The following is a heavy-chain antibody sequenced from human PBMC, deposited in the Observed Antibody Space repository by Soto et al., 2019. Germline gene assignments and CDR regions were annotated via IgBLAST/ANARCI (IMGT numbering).Heavy chain of an antibody. CDR1: GYTFTIYW. D-gene: IGHD4-17*01. CDR2: IYPSDSDT. CDR3: ARPANTVADHFDL. Sequence: PGDSLKISCLVSGYTFTIYWIGWVRQMPGKGLEWMGIIYPSDSDTRYSPSFQGQVTISADQSINTAYLQWDSLKASDTAIYYCARPANTVADHFDLWGQGTPVTVSS. J-gene: IGHJ4*02. V-gene: IGHV5-51*01.